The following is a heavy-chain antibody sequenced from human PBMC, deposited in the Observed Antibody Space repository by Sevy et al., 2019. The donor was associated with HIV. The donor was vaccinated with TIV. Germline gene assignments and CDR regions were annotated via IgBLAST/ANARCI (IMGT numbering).Heavy chain of an antibody. V-gene: IGHV1-18*01. J-gene: IGHJ4*02. D-gene: IGHD6-19*01. CDR1: GYTFTSYG. CDR3: ARDRGEQWLVYFDY. CDR2: ISAYNGNT. Sequence: ASVKVSCKASGYTFTSYGISWVRQAPGQGLEWMGWISAYNGNTNYAQKLQGRVTMTTDTSTTTAYMELRSLRSDDTAVYYCARDRGEQWLVYFDYWGQGTLVTVSS.